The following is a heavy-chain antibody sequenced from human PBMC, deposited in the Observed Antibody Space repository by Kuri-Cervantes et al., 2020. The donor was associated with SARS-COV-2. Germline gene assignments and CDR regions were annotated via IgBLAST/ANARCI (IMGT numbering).Heavy chain of an antibody. D-gene: IGHD2-2*02. Sequence: GESLKISCAASGFTFSSYWMSWVRQAPGKGLEWVANIKQDGSEKYYVDSVKGRFTISRDNAKNSLYLQMNSLRAEDTAVYYCASGGDCSSTSCYRAEVNWGQGTLVTVS. CDR1: GFTFSSYW. CDR2: IKQDGSEK. CDR3: ASGGDCSSTSCYRAEVN. J-gene: IGHJ4*02. V-gene: IGHV3-7*01.